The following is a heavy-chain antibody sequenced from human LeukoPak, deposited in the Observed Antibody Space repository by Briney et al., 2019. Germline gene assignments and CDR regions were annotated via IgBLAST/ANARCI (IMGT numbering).Heavy chain of an antibody. V-gene: IGHV3-30*18. J-gene: IGHJ6*02. CDR3: AKDRSMDV. CDR2: ISYDGSNK. Sequence: GGSLRLSCAASGFTFSSYGMHWVRQAPGKGLEWVAVISYDGSNKYYADSVKGRFTISRDNSKNTLYLQMNSLRAEDTAVYYCAKDRSMDVRGQGTTVTVSS. CDR1: GFTFSSYG.